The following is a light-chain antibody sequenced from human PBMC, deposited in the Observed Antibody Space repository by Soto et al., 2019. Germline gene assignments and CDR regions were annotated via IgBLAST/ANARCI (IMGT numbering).Light chain of an antibody. J-gene: IGLJ1*01. CDR1: SSDVGSNNR. CDR3: CSFTSANTYV. Sequence: QSALTQPPSVCGSPGQAVTISCTGTSSDVGSNNRVSWYQQPPGTVPKVMIYEVSNRPSGVPDRFSGSKSGNTASLTISGLQAEDEADYYCCSFTSANTYVFGTGTKVTVL. V-gene: IGLV2-18*02. CDR2: EVS.